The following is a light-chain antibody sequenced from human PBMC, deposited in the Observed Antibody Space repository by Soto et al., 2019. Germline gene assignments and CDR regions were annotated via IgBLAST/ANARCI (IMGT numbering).Light chain of an antibody. CDR3: ISCTATHTRVL. V-gene: IGLV2-14*01. Sequence: QSALTQPASVSGSPGQSITIYCTGTSNDVGAYKYVSWYQQQPDKAPKLIIYEDTNRPSGVSNRFSGSKSGNTASLTISGLQAEDEADYYCISCTATHTRVLFGAGTKLTVL. CDR2: EDT. J-gene: IGLJ3*02. CDR1: SNDVGAYKY.